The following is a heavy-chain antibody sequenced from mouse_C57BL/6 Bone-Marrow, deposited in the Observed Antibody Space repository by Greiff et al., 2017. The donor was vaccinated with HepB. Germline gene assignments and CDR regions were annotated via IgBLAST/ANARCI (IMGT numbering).Heavy chain of an antibody. CDR1: GFSFNTYA. J-gene: IGHJ2*01. D-gene: IGHD2-5*01. V-gene: IGHV10-1*01. Sequence: DVQLVESGGGLVQPKGSLKLSCAASGFSFNTYAMNWVRQAPGKGLEWVARIRSKSNNYATYYADSVKDRFTISRDDSESMLYLQMNNLKTEDTAMYYCVIHRGPYSNFDYWGQGTTLTVSS. CDR2: IRSKSNNYAT. CDR3: VIHRGPYSNFDY.